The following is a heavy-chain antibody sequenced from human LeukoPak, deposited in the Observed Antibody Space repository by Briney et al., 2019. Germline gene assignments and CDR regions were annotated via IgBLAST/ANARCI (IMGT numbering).Heavy chain of an antibody. CDR3: ARYFYDSSGNPYYFDS. CDR1: GFTVSSNY. V-gene: IGHV3-53*01. J-gene: IGHJ4*02. Sequence: PGGSLRLSCAASGFTVSSNYMSWVRQAPGKGLEWVSVIYSGDSTYYADSVKGRFTISRDNSKNTVYLQMNSLRAEDTAVYYCARYFYDSSGNPYYFDSWGQGTLVTVSS. CDR2: IYSGDST. D-gene: IGHD3-22*01.